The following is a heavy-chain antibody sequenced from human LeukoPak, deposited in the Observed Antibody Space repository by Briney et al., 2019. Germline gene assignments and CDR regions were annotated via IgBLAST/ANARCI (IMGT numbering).Heavy chain of an antibody. CDR3: AKGAYSYGSGCFDY. CDR1: GFTFDDYA. CDR2: ISWNSGSI. Sequence: GRSLRLSCAASGFTFDDYAMHWVRQAPGKGLEWVSGISWNSGSIGYADSVKGRFTISRDNAKNSLYLQMNSLRAEDTALYYCAKGAYSYGSGCFDYWGQGTLVTVSS. D-gene: IGHD5-18*01. J-gene: IGHJ4*02. V-gene: IGHV3-9*01.